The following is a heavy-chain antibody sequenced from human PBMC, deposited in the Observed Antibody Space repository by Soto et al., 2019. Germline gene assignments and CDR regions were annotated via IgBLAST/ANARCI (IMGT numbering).Heavy chain of an antibody. CDR2: ISLYSDGT. D-gene: IGHD2-2*01. Sequence: QVQLVQSGGEVKRPGASVKVSCTTSGYTFSNYGITWVRQAPGQPLEWMGWISLYSDGTNYAQKFQGRVSMTTDTSTTTAYMELRSLRSDDTAVYYCARVVPGAEAWFGTWGQGTLVTVSS. V-gene: IGHV1-18*01. J-gene: IGHJ5*02. CDR3: ARVVPGAEAWFGT. CDR1: GYTFSNYG.